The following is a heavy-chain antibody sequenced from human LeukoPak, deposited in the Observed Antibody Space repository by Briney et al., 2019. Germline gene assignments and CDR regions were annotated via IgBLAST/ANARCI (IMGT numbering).Heavy chain of an antibody. V-gene: IGHV3-7*05. CDR3: ERDRPFRLDY. Sequence: GGSLRLSCAAHGLSFSNHWITWVRQAPGKGLEWVANIKQDGSDKNHVDSVKGRFTISRDNAKNTLYLQMNSLRAEDTALYYCERDRPFRLDYWGQGTLVSVSS. CDR2: IKQDGSDK. CDR1: GLSFSNHW. J-gene: IGHJ4*02.